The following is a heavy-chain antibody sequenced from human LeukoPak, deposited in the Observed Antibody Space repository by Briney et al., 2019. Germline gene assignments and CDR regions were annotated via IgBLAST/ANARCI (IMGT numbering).Heavy chain of an antibody. J-gene: IGHJ4*02. D-gene: IGHD6-19*01. V-gene: IGHV3-30*02. Sequence: GGSLRLSCAASGFTFSSYGMHWVRQAPGKGLEWVAFIRYDGSNKYYADSVKGRFTISRDNSENTLYLQINSLRDEDTAVYYCAKDYSSGWQIDYWGQGTLVTVSS. CDR3: AKDYSSGWQIDY. CDR2: IRYDGSNK. CDR1: GFTFSSYG.